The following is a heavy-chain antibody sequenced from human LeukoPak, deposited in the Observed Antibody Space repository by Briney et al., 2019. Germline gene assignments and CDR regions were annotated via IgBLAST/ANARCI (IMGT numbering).Heavy chain of an antibody. D-gene: IGHD3-16*01. CDR1: GASIGSGGYH. J-gene: IGHJ4*02. CDR3: ASAYKYNYAFDY. V-gene: IGHV4-31*03. CDR2: IYYIGNT. Sequence: SQTLSLTCTVSGASIGSGGYHWNWIRQHPGKDLEWIGKIYYIGNTYYSPSLKRRLTISIDTSKNQFSLKLTSVTAADTAVYYCASAYKYNYAFDYWGQGTPVTLST.